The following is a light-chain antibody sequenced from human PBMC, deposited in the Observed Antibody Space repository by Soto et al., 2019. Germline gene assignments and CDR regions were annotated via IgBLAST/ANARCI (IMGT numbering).Light chain of an antibody. V-gene: IGKV3-15*01. CDR2: GIS. CDR3: QQYSKWPIT. CDR1: QSVNSN. J-gene: IGKJ5*01. Sequence: EIVLTQSPGTLSLSPGERATLSCRASQSVNSNYLAWYQQHPGQPPRLLIYGISTRATGIPARFSGSGSGTEFSLTISSLKSEDFAVYYCQQYSKWPITFGQGTRLEIK.